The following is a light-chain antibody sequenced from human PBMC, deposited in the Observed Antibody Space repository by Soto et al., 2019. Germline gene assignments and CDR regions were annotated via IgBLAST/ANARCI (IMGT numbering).Light chain of an antibody. CDR1: QSVLYSSNNKNY. CDR3: QPYYSTPLT. V-gene: IGKV4-1*01. Sequence: IVMTQSPDSLAVALGERATINCKSSQSVLYSSNNKNYLAWYQQKPGQPPKLLIYWASTRESGVPDRFSGSGSGTDFTLIISSLQAEDVAVYSCQPYYSTPLTFGGGTTVEIK. J-gene: IGKJ4*01. CDR2: WAS.